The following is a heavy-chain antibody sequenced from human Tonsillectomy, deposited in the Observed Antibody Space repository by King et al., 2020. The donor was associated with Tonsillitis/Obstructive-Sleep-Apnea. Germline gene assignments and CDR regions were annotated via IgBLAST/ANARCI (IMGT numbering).Heavy chain of an antibody. CDR3: ASHIVGAYYFDY. V-gene: IGHV4-59*08. Sequence: QLQESGPGLVKPSETLSLTCTVSGGSISSYYWSWIRQPPGKGLEWIGYIYYSGSTNYNPSLKSRVTISVDTSKNQFSLKLSSVTAADTAGYYCASHIVGAYYFDYWGQGTLVTVSS. D-gene: IGHD1-26*01. J-gene: IGHJ4*02. CDR2: IYYSGST. CDR1: GGSISSYY.